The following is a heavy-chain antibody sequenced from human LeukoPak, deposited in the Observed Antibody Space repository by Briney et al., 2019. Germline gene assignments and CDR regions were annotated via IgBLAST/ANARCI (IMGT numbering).Heavy chain of an antibody. CDR2: ISYDGSNK. CDR3: ASEYEYSSSSEPLRFDY. CDR1: GFTFSSYA. Sequence: GGSLRLSCAASGFTFSSYAMHWVRQAPGKGLEWVAVISYDGSNKYYADSVKGRFTISRDNSKNTLYLQMNSLGAEDTAVYYCASEYEYSSSSEPLRFDYWGQGTLVTVSS. D-gene: IGHD6-6*01. J-gene: IGHJ4*02. V-gene: IGHV3-30-3*01.